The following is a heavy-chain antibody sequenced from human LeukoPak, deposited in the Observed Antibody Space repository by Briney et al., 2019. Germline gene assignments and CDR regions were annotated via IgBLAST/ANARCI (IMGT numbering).Heavy chain of an antibody. D-gene: IGHD6-19*01. CDR1: GGSISSHY. CDR2: IYYSGST. J-gene: IGHJ4*02. Sequence: SETLSLTCSVSGGSISSHYWSWIRQPPGKGLEWIGYIYYSGSTNYNPSLKSRVTISVDTSKNQFSLKLSSVTAADTAVYYCPRQDYSSGWQPHFDYWGQGTLVTVSS. V-gene: IGHV4-59*08. CDR3: PRQDYSSGWQPHFDY.